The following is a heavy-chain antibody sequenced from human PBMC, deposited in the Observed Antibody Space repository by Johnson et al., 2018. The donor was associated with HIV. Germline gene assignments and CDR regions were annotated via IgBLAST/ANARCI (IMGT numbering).Heavy chain of an antibody. CDR2: IKQDGSNK. Sequence: VQLVESGGGVVQPGRSLRLSCAASGFTFSSYWMSWVRQAPGKGLEWVANIKQDGSNKYYADSVKGRFTISRDNTKNSLYLQMNSLRAEDTALYYCAKVYSTSWRDGFDIWGQGTMVTVSS. J-gene: IGHJ3*02. D-gene: IGHD2-2*01. CDR1: GFTFSSYW. CDR3: AKVYSTSWRDGFDI. V-gene: IGHV3-7*03.